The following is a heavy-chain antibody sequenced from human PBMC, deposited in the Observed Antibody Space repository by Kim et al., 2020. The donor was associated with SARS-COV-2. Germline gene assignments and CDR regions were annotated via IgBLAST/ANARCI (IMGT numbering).Heavy chain of an antibody. CDR3: ARGGVRGVSMWFDP. J-gene: IGHJ5*02. D-gene: IGHD3-10*01. V-gene: IGHV4-61*01. Sequence: SETLSLTCTVSGGSVSSGSYYWSWIRQPPGKGLEWIGYIYYSGSTNYNPSLKSRVTISVDTSKNQFSLKLSSVTAADTAVYYCARGGVRGVSMWFDPWGQGTLVTVSS. CDR1: GGSVSSGSYY. CDR2: IYYSGST.